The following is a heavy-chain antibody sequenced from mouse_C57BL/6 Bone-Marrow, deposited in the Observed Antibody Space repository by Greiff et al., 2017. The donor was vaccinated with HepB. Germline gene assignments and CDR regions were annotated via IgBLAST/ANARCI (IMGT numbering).Heavy chain of an antibody. D-gene: IGHD1-1*01. V-gene: IGHV1-26*01. CDR2: INPNNGGT. J-gene: IGHJ1*03. Sequence: VQLQQSGPELVKPGASVKISCKASGYTFTDYYMNWVKQSHGKSLEWIGDINPNNGGTSYNQKFKGKATLTVDKSSSTAYMELRSLTSEDSAVYYCASIFSITTVVATRWYFDVWGTGTTVTVSS. CDR1: GYTFTDYY. CDR3: ASIFSITTVVATRWYFDV.